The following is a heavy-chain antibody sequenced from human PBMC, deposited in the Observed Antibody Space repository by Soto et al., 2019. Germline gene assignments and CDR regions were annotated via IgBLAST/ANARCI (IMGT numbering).Heavy chain of an antibody. CDR1: GGSISSYY. J-gene: IGHJ6*02. V-gene: IGHV4-59*01. CDR2: IHDRGST. Sequence: QVQLQESGPGLVKPSETLSLTCTVSGGSISSYYWSWIRQPPGKGLEWIGYIHDRGSTNYNPPLKARLTISVDTSKNQFSLKLSSVTAADTAVYYCACEARYGMVFWGQGTTVPVSS. CDR3: ACEARYGMVF.